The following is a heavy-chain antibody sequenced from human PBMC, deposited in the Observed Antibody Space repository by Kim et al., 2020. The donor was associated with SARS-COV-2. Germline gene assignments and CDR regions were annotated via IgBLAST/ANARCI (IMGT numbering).Heavy chain of an antibody. CDR1: GGSFSGYY. CDR2: INHSGST. Sequence: SETLSLTCAVYGGSFSGYYWSWIRQPPGKGLEWIGEINHSGSTNYNPSLKSRVTISVDTSKNQFSLKLRSVTAADTAVYYCARFVVVPAAIWGYYYYMDVWGKGTTVTVSS. CDR3: ARFVVVPAAIWGYYYYMDV. D-gene: IGHD2-2*01. J-gene: IGHJ6*03. V-gene: IGHV4-34*01.